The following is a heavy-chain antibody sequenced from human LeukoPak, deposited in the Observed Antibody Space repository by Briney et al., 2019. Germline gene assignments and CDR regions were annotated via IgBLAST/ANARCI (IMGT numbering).Heavy chain of an antibody. V-gene: IGHV4-59*01. CDR2: IYYSGST. J-gene: IGHJ6*02. D-gene: IGHD2-21*01. Sequence: SETLSLTCTVSGGSISSYYWSWIRQLPGKGLEWIGYIYYSGSTNYNPSLKSRVTISVDTSKNQFSLKLSSVTAADTAVYYCARDRHTYYYYYGMDVWGQGTTVTVSS. CDR3: ARDRHTYYYYYGMDV. CDR1: GGSISSYY.